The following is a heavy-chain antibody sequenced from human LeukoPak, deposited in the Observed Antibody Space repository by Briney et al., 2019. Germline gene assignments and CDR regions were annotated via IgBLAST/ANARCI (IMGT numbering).Heavy chain of an antibody. D-gene: IGHD3-10*01. CDR1: GYTFTGYY. CDR2: INPNSGGT. V-gene: IGHV1-2*02. CDR3: AREQFGELLPYCMDV. J-gene: IGHJ6*02. Sequence: ASVKVSCTASGYTFTGYYMHRVRQAPGQGLEWMGWINPNSGGTNYAQKFQGRVTMTRDTSISTAYMELSRLRSDDTAVYYCAREQFGELLPYCMDVWGQGTTVTVSS.